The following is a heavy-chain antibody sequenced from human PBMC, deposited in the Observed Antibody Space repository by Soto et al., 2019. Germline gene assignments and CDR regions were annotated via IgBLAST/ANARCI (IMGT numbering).Heavy chain of an antibody. D-gene: IGHD1-26*01. CDR2: IYHSGKN. J-gene: IGHJ6*02. CDR1: VYSISSGHY. CDR3: ARTSGIGEASTRYYGMDV. Sequence: KPSETLSLTCAVSVYSISSGHYWGWIRQPPGKGLEWIGSIYHSGKNYSNPSLKSRVTILVDTSKNQFSLNLTSVTAADTAVYYCARTSGIGEASTRYYGMDVWGQGTTVTVSS. V-gene: IGHV4-38-2*01.